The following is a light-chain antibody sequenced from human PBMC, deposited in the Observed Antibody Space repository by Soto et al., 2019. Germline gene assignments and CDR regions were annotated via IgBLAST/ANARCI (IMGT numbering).Light chain of an antibody. J-gene: IGKJ4*01. CDR3: QQDGGSPPVT. V-gene: IGKV3-20*01. CDR2: GPS. Sequence: EIVLTQSPGTLSLSPGERATLSCRASQSVNNNYLAWYQQKPGQPPKLLIFGPSSRATGIPDRFSGSGSGTDFTLTISRLEPEDFAVYYCQQDGGSPPVTFGGGSKVEIK. CDR1: QSVNNNY.